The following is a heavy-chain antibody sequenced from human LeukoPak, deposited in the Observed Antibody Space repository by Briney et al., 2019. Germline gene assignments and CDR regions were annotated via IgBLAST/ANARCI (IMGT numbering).Heavy chain of an antibody. J-gene: IGHJ6*03. CDR1: GGTFSSYA. D-gene: IGHD1-26*01. V-gene: IGHV1-69*05. Sequence: ASVKVSCKASGGTFSSYAISWVRQAPGQGLEWMGGVIPIFGTANYAQKFQGRVTITTDESTSTAYMELSSLRSEDTAVYYCARGVWSSGSYYGLENYYYYMDVWGKGTTVTVSS. CDR3: ARGVWSSGSYYGLENYYYYMDV. CDR2: VIPIFGTA.